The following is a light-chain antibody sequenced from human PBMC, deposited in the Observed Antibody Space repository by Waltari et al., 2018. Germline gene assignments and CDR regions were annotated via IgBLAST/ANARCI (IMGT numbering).Light chain of an antibody. J-gene: IGKJ2*01. Sequence: DIQMTQSPSTLSASVGDRVTIPCPASLTITNWLAWYQQKPGEAPKLLIYKASTLDMGVPSRFSGSGSGTEFTLTISSLQPDDFTTYYCQQYDNYPYTFGQGTKLEIK. V-gene: IGKV1-5*03. CDR2: KAS. CDR1: LTITNW. CDR3: QQYDNYPYT.